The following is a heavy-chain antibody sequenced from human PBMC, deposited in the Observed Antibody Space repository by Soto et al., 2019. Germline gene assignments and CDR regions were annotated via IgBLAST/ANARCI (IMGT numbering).Heavy chain of an antibody. D-gene: IGHD1-7*01. CDR3: ARLTGTKRSFDY. V-gene: IGHV4-30-4*01. J-gene: IGHJ4*02. CDR1: GGSISIGDYY. CDR2: IYYSGST. Sequence: SETLSLTCTVSGGSISIGDYYWSWIRQPPGEGLEWIGYIYYSGSTYYNPSLKSRITISVDTSRNQFSLKLSSVTAADTAVYYCARLTGTKRSFDYWGQGTLVTVSS.